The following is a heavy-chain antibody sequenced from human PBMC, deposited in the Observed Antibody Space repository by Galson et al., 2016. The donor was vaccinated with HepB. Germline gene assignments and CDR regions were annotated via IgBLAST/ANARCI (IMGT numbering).Heavy chain of an antibody. Sequence: SVKVSCKASGYNFTAYYMHWVRQAPGQGLEWMGWLNPNSGDTNYAQKFRGRVTITRYTSMSTAYMELSGLRSDDTAVYYCATTKAYRVQRDAFDVWGQGTVVTVSS. CDR2: LNPNSGDT. CDR3: ATTKAYRVQRDAFDV. D-gene: IGHD1-14*01. CDR1: GYNFTAYY. V-gene: IGHV1-2*02. J-gene: IGHJ3*01.